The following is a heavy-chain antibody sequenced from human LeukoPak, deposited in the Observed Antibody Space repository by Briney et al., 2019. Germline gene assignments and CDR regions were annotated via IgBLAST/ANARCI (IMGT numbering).Heavy chain of an antibody. D-gene: IGHD3-10*01. V-gene: IGHV3-53*01. J-gene: IGHJ3*02. CDR3: AREAMVRGVIKGAFDI. CDR1: GFTVSSNY. CDR2: IYSGGST. Sequence: PGGSLRLSCAASGFTVSSNYMSWVRQAPGKGLEGVSVIYSGGSTYYADSVMGRCTISRDNSKNTLYLQMNSLRAEDTAVYYCAREAMVRGVIKGAFDIWGQGTMVTVSS.